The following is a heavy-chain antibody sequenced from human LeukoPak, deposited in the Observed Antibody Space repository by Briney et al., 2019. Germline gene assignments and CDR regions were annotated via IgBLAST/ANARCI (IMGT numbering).Heavy chain of an antibody. CDR2: ISAYNGNT. Sequence: ASVKVSCKASGYTFTSYGISWVRQAPGQGLEWMGWISAYNGNTNYAQKLQGRVTMTTDTSTSTAYMELRSLRSDDTAVYYCARDSPVPAATQGYFDYWGQGTLVTVSS. CDR3: ARDSPVPAATQGYFDY. D-gene: IGHD2-2*01. CDR1: GYTFTSYG. J-gene: IGHJ4*02. V-gene: IGHV1-18*01.